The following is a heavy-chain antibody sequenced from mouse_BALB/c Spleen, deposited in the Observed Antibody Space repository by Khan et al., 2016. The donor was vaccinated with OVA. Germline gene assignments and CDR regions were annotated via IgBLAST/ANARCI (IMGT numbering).Heavy chain of an antibody. CDR3: ARQPYYHYNIMDY. D-gene: IGHD2-10*01. Sequence: QVQLKQSGPGLVAPSQSLSITCTISGFSLTNYGVHWVRQPPGKGLEWLVVIWTDGSTTYNSALRFRLTISKDNSKSQVFLKMNSLQTEDTAMYFCARQPYYHYNIMDYWGQGTSVTVSS. CDR1: GFSLTNYG. V-gene: IGHV2-6-1*01. CDR2: IWTDGST. J-gene: IGHJ4*01.